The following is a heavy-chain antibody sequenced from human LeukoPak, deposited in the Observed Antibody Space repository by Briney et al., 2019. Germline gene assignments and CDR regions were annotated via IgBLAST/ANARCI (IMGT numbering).Heavy chain of an antibody. CDR2: INPNSGGT. V-gene: IGHV1-2*02. Sequence: ASVKVSCKASGYTFTGYYMHWVRQAPGQGLEWMGWINPNSGGTNYAQKFQGRVTMTRDTSISTAYMELSRLRSDDTAVYYCARGRPALVVITYFDYWGQGTLVTVSS. CDR1: GYTFTGYY. D-gene: IGHD3-22*01. CDR3: ARGRPALVVITYFDY. J-gene: IGHJ4*02.